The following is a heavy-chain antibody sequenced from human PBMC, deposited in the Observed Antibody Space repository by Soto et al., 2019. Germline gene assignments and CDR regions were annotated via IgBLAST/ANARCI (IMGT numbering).Heavy chain of an antibody. D-gene: IGHD3-3*01. CDR3: ARVPRVTIFGVVIGAFDI. CDR2: IYYSGST. V-gene: IGHV4-30-4*01. CDR1: GGSISSGDYY. J-gene: IGHJ3*02. Sequence: SETLSLTCTVSGGSISSGDYYWSWIRQPPGKGLEWIGYIYYSGSTYYNPSLKSRVTISVDTSKNQFSLKLSSVTAADTAVYYCARVPRVTIFGVVIGAFDIWGQGTMVTVS.